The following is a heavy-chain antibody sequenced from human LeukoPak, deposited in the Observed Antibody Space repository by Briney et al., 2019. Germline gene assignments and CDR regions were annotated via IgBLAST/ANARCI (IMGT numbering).Heavy chain of an antibody. V-gene: IGHV4-34*01. CDR2: INHSGST. CDR3: ASRRSSSSWYSGGFDY. Sequence: SETLSLTCAVYGGSFSGYYWSRIRQPPGKGLEWIGEINHSGSTNYNPSLKSRVTISVDTSKNQFSLKLSSVTAADTAVYYCASRRSSSSWYSGGFDYWGQGTLVTVSS. CDR1: GGSFSGYY. J-gene: IGHJ4*02. D-gene: IGHD6-13*01.